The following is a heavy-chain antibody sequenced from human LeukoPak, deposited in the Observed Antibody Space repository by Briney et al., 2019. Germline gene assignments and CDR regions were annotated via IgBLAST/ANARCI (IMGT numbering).Heavy chain of an antibody. Sequence: PGGSLRLSCAASGFTFSSYWMSWVRQAPGKGLEWVANIKQDGSGTYYVDSVKGRFTISRDNAKNSLYLQMNSLRAEDTAVYYCARPLYDFWSGYYNNCFDPWGQGTLVTVSS. J-gene: IGHJ5*02. CDR1: GFTFSSYW. D-gene: IGHD3-3*01. V-gene: IGHV3-7*01. CDR3: ARPLYDFWSGYYNNCFDP. CDR2: IKQDGSGT.